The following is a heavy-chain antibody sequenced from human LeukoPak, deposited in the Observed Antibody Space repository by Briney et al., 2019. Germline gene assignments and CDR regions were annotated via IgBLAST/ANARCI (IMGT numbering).Heavy chain of an antibody. J-gene: IGHJ4*02. D-gene: IGHD2-15*01. CDR3: AKGLGGRYCSGGSCYFPSLGY. CDR2: ISGSGGST. CDR1: GFTFSSYA. Sequence: PGGSLRLSCAASGFTFSSYAMSWVRQAPGKELEWVSAISGSGGSTYYADSVKGRFTISRDNSKNTLYLQMNSLRAEDTAVYYCAKGLGGRYCSGGSCYFPSLGYWGQGTLVTVSS. V-gene: IGHV3-23*01.